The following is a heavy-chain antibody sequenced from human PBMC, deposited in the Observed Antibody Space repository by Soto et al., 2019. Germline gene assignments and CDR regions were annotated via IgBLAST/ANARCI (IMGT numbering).Heavy chain of an antibody. J-gene: IGHJ2*01. V-gene: IGHV3-74*01. CDR1: GFTFSSYW. D-gene: IGHD3-22*01. CDR3: ARSSGYLGFYWYFDL. CDR2: INSDGSST. Sequence: EVQLVESGGGLVQPGGSLRLSCAASGFTFSSYWMHWVRQAPGKGLVWVSRINSDGSSTSYADSVKGRFTISRDNAKNTLYLQMNSMRAEDTAVYYCARSSGYLGFYWYFDLWGRGTLVTVSS.